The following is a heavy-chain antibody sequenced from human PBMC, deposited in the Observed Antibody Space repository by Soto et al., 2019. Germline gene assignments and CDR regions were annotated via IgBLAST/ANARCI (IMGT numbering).Heavy chain of an antibody. CDR3: ARVSFSYFGMDV. V-gene: IGHV4-4*07. CDR2: VFSSGST. J-gene: IGHJ6*02. CDR1: GGAISSYY. Sequence: QVQLQESGPGMVKPSETLSLTCSVPGGAISSYYWSWVRHPAGKGLEWIGRVFSSGSTNYNASLKSLVSMSIDTSKNEVSLALRSVTAADTAVYYCARVSFSYFGMDVWGPGTTVTVSS. D-gene: IGHD3-3*02.